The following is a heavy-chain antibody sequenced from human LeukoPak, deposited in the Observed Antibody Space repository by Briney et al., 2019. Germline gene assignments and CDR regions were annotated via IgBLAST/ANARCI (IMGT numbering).Heavy chain of an antibody. CDR1: GFTFDDYG. Sequence: GGSLRLSCAASGFTFDDYGMSWVRQAPGKGLEWVANIKEDGSIKYYVDSVKGRLTISRDNAKSSVYLQVNSLRAEDTALYYCARIGYSSSSIDYWGQGTLVTVSS. J-gene: IGHJ4*02. CDR2: IKEDGSIK. CDR3: ARIGYSSSSIDY. D-gene: IGHD6-13*01. V-gene: IGHV3-7*01.